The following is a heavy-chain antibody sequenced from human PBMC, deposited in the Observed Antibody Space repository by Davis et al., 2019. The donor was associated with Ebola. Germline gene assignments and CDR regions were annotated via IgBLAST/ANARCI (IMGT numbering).Heavy chain of an antibody. D-gene: IGHD3-10*01. CDR3: TTTMVQGVMTHDY. Sequence: PGGSLRLSCAASGFTFSGSAMHWVRQASGKGLEWVGRIRSKANSYATAYAASVKGRFTISRDDSKNTAYLQMNSLKTEDTAVYYCTTTMVQGVMTHDYWGQGTLVTVSS. J-gene: IGHJ4*02. CDR1: GFTFSGSA. V-gene: IGHV3-73*01. CDR2: IRSKANSYAT.